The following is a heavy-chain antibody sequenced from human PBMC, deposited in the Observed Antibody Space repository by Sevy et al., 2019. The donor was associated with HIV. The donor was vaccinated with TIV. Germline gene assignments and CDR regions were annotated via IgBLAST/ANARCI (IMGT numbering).Heavy chain of an antibody. J-gene: IGHJ5*02. V-gene: IGHV3-23*01. CDR1: GFTFSSYA. Sequence: GGSLRLSCAASGFTFSSYAMSWVRQAPGKGLEWVPSIRGSGGSTYYADPVKGRFTISRDNSKNTLYLHMNSVRAEDTAVYYCAKGGSGGYYSGFDPWGQGTLVTVSS. CDR3: AKGGSGGYYSGFDP. CDR2: IRGSGGST. D-gene: IGHD3-22*01.